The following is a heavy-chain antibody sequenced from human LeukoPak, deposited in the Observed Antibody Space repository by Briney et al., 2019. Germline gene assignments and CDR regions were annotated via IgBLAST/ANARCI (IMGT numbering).Heavy chain of an antibody. V-gene: IGHV3-53*01. Sequence: GGSLRLSCTVSGFTVSSDSMSWVRQAPGKGLEWVSFIYSGGSTYYADSVKGRLTISRDNSKNTLYLQMNSLRAEDTAVYYCAKDQILTAENWNDDYWGQGTLVTVSS. J-gene: IGHJ4*02. CDR3: AKDQILTAENWNDDY. D-gene: IGHD1-1*01. CDR1: GFTVSSDS. CDR2: IYSGGST.